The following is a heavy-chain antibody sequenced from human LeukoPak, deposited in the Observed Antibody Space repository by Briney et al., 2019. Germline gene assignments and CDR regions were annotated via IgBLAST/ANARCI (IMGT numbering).Heavy chain of an antibody. V-gene: IGHV4-4*07. CDR1: GGSISSYY. CDR3: ARGRTFGGVIVNPHYYYYMDV. D-gene: IGHD3-16*02. Sequence: PSETLSLTCSVSGGSISSYYWSWIRQPAGKGLEWIGRIYTSGSTNYNPSLKSRVTISVDTSKNQFSLKLSSVTAADTAVYYCARGRTFGGVIVNPHYYYYMDVWGKGTTVTVSS. J-gene: IGHJ6*03. CDR2: IYTSGST.